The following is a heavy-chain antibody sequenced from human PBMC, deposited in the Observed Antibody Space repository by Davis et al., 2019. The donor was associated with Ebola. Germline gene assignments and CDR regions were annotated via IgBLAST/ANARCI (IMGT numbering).Heavy chain of an antibody. V-gene: IGHV1-8*02. CDR2: MNPNSGNT. CDR3: ARGDVGAPDY. J-gene: IGHJ4*02. D-gene: IGHD1-26*01. CDR1: GGTFSSYT. Sequence: ASVKVSCKASGGTFSSYTINWVRQATGQGLEWMGWMNPNSGNTGYAQKFQGRVTMTRNTSISTAYMELSSLRSEDTAVYYCARGDVGAPDYWGQGTLVTVSS.